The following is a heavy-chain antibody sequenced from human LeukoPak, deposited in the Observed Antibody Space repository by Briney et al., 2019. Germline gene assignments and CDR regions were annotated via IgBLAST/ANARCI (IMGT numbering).Heavy chain of an antibody. CDR1: EFTFSSYW. D-gene: IGHD6-13*01. V-gene: IGHV3-7*01. CDR2: IKQDGSEK. CDR3: ARHEGFVAAAVDY. J-gene: IGHJ4*02. Sequence: GGSLRLSCAASEFTFSSYWMSWVRQAPGKGLEWVANIKQDGSEKYYVDSVKGRFTISRDNAKNSLYLQMNSLRAEDTAVYYCARHEGFVAAAVDYWGQGTLVTVSS.